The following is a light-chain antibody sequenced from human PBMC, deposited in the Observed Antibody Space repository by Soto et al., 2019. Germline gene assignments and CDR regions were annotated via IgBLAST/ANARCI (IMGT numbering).Light chain of an antibody. J-gene: IGKJ5*01. CDR2: GAS. Sequence: EIVLTQSPGTLSLSPGERATLSCRASQSVSSYLAWFQQKPGQAPRLLIYGASTRATGIPARFSGSGSGTEFTLSINSLQSEDFAVYFCQQYNSWPPITFGQGTRLEIK. CDR1: QSVSSY. CDR3: QQYNSWPPIT. V-gene: IGKV3-15*01.